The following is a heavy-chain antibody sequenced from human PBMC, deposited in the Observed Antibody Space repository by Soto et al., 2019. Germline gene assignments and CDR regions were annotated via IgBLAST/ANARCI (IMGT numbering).Heavy chain of an antibody. CDR2: IYYSGST. CDR3: ARRHYYYYGMDV. J-gene: IGHJ6*02. CDR1: GGSISSYY. V-gene: IGHV4-59*01. Sequence: SETLSLTCPVSGGSISSYYWSWIRQPPGKGLEWIGYIYYSGSTNYNPSLKSRVTISVDTSKNQFSLKLSSVTAADTAVYYCARRHYYYYGMDVWGQGTTVTVSS.